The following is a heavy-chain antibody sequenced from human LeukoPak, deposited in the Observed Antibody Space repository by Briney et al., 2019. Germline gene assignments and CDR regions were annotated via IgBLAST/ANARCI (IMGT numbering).Heavy chain of an antibody. CDR2: MNPNSGNT. V-gene: IGHV1-8*01. Sequence: GASVKVSRKASGYTFMTYDINWVRQATGQGLEWVGRMNPNSGNTGYAQKFQGRVAMTRDTSISTAYMELSSLRSEDTAVYYCARDVYDSGAYAFDIWGQGTMVTVSS. CDR1: GYTFMTYD. D-gene: IGHD3-22*01. J-gene: IGHJ3*02. CDR3: ARDVYDSGAYAFDI.